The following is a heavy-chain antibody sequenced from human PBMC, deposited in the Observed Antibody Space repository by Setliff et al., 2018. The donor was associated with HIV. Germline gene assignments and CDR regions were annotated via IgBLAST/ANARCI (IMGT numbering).Heavy chain of an antibody. CDR2: IYTSGST. Sequence: SETLSLTCTVSGDSISSSYYWTWIRQPPGKGLEWIGYIYTSGSTNYNPSLKNRVTISVDTSKNQFSLRLSSVTAADTAVYYCARGNFNYWGQGTLVTVSS. D-gene: IGHD3-16*01. CDR3: ARGNFNY. J-gene: IGHJ4*02. V-gene: IGHV4-4*08. CDR1: GDSISSSYY.